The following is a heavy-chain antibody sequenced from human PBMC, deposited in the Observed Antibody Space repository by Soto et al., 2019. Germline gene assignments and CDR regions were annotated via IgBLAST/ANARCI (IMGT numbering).Heavy chain of an antibody. Sequence: TLSLTCTVAGGSISNRRYYWGWIRQPPGKGLEWIALIYWNDDKRYSPSLKSRLTITKDTSKNQVVLTMTNMDPVDTATYSCEHGSGMFRVAPWIDHWGDGTLVIDSS. J-gene: IGHJ5*02. V-gene: IGHV2-5*01. CDR2: IYWNDDK. CDR1: GGSISNRRYY. CDR3: EHGSGMFRVAPWIDH. D-gene: IGHD3-3*01.